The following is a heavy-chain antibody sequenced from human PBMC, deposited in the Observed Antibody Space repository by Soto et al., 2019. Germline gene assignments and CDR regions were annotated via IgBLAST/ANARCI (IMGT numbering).Heavy chain of an antibody. CDR3: ARGLGSGWYCFDT. Sequence: PSETLSLTCAVSGGSVSSYSWSWIRQPPGKGLEWIGYVYYSGSTNYNPSLKSRVNISVDTSKNQLSLTLSSVTAADTAVYYCARGLGSGWYCFDTWRQGTLVTVSS. V-gene: IGHV4-59*02. CDR1: GGSVSSYS. D-gene: IGHD6-19*01. J-gene: IGHJ5*02. CDR2: VYYSGST.